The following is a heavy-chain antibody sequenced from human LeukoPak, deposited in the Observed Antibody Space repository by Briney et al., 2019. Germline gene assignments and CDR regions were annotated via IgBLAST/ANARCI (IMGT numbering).Heavy chain of an antibody. J-gene: IGHJ5*02. CDR3: ARDWGSGSSYEWFDP. CDR2: IYYSGST. CDR1: GGSISSGDYY. Sequence: SETLSLTCTVSGGSISSGDYYWSWIRQPPGKGLEWIGYIYYSGSTYYNPSLKSRVTISVDTSKNQFSLKLSSVTTADTAVYYCARDWGSGSSYEWFDPWGQGTLVTVSS. D-gene: IGHD3-16*01. V-gene: IGHV4-30-4*01.